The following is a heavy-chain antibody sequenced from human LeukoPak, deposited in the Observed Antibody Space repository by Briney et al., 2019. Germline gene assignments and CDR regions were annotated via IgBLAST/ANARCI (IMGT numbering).Heavy chain of an antibody. CDR2: MKTDGSQK. CDR1: GFTFSNYA. D-gene: IGHD3-3*01. CDR3: ARGLLEWLRVETFAFGY. J-gene: IGHJ4*02. V-gene: IGHV3-7*01. Sequence: TGGSLRLSCAASGFTFSNYAMSWVRQAPGRGLEWVANMKTDGSQKYYVDSVKGRFSISRDNAKNSLYLQMDSRRVDDTAIYYCARGLLEWLRVETFAFGYRGQGILVTAS.